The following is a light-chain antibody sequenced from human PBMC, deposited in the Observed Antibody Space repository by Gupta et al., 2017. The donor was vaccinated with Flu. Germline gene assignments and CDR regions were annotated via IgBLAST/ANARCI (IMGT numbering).Light chain of an antibody. CDR2: EVS. J-gene: IGLJ1*01. Sequence: QPALTHPPSSSGSPEQSVPISCTGTSSDIGNNNYVSWYQQHPGKAPKVMIYEVSKRPSGVPDRFSGSKSGNTASLTVSGLQVEDEADYYCSSYAGSNTFVFGSATKVTVL. V-gene: IGLV2-8*01. CDR1: SSDIGNNNY. CDR3: SSYAGSNTFV.